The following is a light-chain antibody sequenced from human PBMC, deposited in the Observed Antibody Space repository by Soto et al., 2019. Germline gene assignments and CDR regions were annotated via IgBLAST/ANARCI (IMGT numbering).Light chain of an antibody. J-gene: IGKJ1*01. CDR2: GAS. Sequence: PGERVTLSCRASQSVSSSYLTWYQQKPGQAPRLLIYGASTRATSIPARFSGSGSGTDFTLTISSLQPEDFAVYYCQHTGSFGQGTKVEIK. V-gene: IGKV3D-7*01. CDR1: QSVSSSY. CDR3: QHTGS.